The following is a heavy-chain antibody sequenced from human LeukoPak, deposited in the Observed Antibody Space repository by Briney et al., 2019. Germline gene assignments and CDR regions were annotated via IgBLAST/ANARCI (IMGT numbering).Heavy chain of an antibody. Sequence: GGSLRLSCAASGFTFSSYGMHWVRQAPGKGLEWVAVISYDGSNKYYADSVKGRFTISRDNSKNTLYLQMNSLRAEDTAVYYCAKGGTDFWTTYAWFSYFDYWGQGTLVTVSS. V-gene: IGHV3-30*18. CDR2: ISYDGSNK. D-gene: IGHD3/OR15-3a*01. CDR1: GFTFSSYG. J-gene: IGHJ4*02. CDR3: AKGGTDFWTTYAWFSYFDY.